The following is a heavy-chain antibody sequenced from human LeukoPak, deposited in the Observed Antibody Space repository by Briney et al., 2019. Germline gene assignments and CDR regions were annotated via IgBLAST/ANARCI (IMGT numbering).Heavy chain of an antibody. V-gene: IGHV1-46*01. J-gene: IGHJ4*02. Sequence: ASVKVSCKASGYTFTSYDINWVRQATGQGLEWMGIINPSGGSTSYAQKFQGRVTMTRDTSTSTVYMELSSLRSEDTAVYYCARDERLATNPKSYFDYWGQGTLVTVSS. D-gene: IGHD5-12*01. CDR1: GYTFTSYD. CDR2: INPSGGST. CDR3: ARDERLATNPKSYFDY.